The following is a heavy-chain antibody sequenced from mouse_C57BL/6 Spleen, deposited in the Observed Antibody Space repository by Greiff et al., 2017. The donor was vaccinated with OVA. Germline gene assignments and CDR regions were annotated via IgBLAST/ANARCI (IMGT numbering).Heavy chain of an antibody. J-gene: IGHJ4*01. CDR1: GYTFTSYN. V-gene: IGHV1-12*01. CDR2: IYPGNGDT. CDR3: ARWRIYYGNYVGAMDY. D-gene: IGHD2-1*01. Sequence: QVQLQQSGAELVRPGASVKMSCKASGYTFTSYNIHWVKQTPRQGLEWIGAIYPGNGDTSYNQKFKGKATLTVDKSSSTAYMQLSSLTSEDSAVYFCARWRIYYGNYVGAMDYWGQGTSVTVSS.